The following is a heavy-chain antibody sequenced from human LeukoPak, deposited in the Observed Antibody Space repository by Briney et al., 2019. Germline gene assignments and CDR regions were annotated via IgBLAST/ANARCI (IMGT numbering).Heavy chain of an antibody. Sequence: ASVKVSCKASGYTFTSYYMHWVRQAPGQGLEWMGIINPSGGSTSYARKFQGRVTMTRDTSTSTVYMELSSLRSEDTAVYYCARGQFNVLRFLEWLPNWGQGTLVTVSS. CDR3: ARGQFNVLRFLEWLPN. V-gene: IGHV1-46*01. CDR2: INPSGGST. CDR1: GYTFTSYY. J-gene: IGHJ4*02. D-gene: IGHD3-3*01.